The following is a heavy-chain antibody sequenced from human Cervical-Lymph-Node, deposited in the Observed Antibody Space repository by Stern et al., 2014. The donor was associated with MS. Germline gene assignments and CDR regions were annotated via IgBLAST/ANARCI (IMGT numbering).Heavy chain of an antibody. CDR2: IYYSGST. Sequence: QVQLQESGPGLVKPSETLSLTCTVSGGSISSYYWSWIRQPPGKGLEWIGYIYYSGSTNYNPSLKSRVTISVDTSKNQFSLKLSSVTAADTAVYYCARVRQWLFLFDYWGQGTLVTVSS. D-gene: IGHD6-19*01. CDR3: ARVRQWLFLFDY. J-gene: IGHJ4*02. CDR1: GGSISSYY. V-gene: IGHV4-59*01.